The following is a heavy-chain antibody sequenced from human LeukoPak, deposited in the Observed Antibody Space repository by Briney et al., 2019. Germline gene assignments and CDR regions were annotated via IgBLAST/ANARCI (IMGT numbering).Heavy chain of an antibody. V-gene: IGHV1-69*13. D-gene: IGHD3-22*01. CDR3: ARDLSYYDSSGYQPYYFDY. CDR2: IIPIFGTA. Sequence: GASVKVSCKASGGTFSSYAISWVRQAPGQGLEWMGGIIPIFGTANYAQKFQGRVTITADESTSTAYMELSSLRSEDTAVYYCARDLSYYDSSGYQPYYFDYWGQGTLVTVSS. J-gene: IGHJ4*02. CDR1: GGTFSSYA.